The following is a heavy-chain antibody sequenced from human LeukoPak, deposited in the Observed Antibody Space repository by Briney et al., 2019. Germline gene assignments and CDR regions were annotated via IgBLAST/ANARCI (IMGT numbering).Heavy chain of an antibody. V-gene: IGHV3-64*01. Sequence: PGGSLRLSCAASGFTFSSYAMHWVRQAPGKGLEYVSAISSNGGSTYYANSVKGRFTISRDNSKNTLYLQMGSLRAEDMAVYYCARAGGDYWAQGTLVTVSS. J-gene: IGHJ4*02. CDR1: GFTFSSYA. CDR2: ISSNGGST. D-gene: IGHD4-23*01. CDR3: ARAGGDY.